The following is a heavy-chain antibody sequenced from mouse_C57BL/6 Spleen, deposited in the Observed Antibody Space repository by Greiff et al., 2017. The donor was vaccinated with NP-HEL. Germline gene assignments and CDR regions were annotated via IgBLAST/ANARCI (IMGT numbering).Heavy chain of an antibody. D-gene: IGHD3-2*02. CDR1: GYAFSSSW. CDR2: IYPGDGDT. CDR3: ARSGGSSGYWFAY. V-gene: IGHV1-82*01. J-gene: IGHJ3*01. Sequence: VQLQESGPELVKPGASVKISCKASGYAFSSSWMNWVKQRPGKGLEWIGRIYPGDGDTNYNGKFKGKATLTADKSSSTAYMQLSSLTSEDSAVYFCARSGGSSGYWFAYWGQGTLVTVSA.